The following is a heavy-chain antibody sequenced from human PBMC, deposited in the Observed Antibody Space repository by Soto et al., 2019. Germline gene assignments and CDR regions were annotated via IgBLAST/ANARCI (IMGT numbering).Heavy chain of an antibody. CDR3: ARGPRDSSGYPQSYVDY. D-gene: IGHD3-22*01. CDR1: GYTFTGYY. Sequence: QVQLVQSGAEVKKPGASVKVSCKASGYTFTGYYMTWVRQAPGQGLEWMGWINPNSGGTNYAQKFQGWVTMTRDTPISTAYMELSRLRSDDTAVYYCARGPRDSSGYPQSYVDYWGQGTLVTVSS. V-gene: IGHV1-2*04. CDR2: INPNSGGT. J-gene: IGHJ4*02.